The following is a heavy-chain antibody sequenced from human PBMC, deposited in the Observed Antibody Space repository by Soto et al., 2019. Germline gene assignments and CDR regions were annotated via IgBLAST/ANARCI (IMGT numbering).Heavy chain of an antibody. CDR2: IYYSGST. CDR3: ARGRRGYYDSSGYGPDFDY. D-gene: IGHD3-22*01. Sequence: CTVSGGSISSYYWSWIRQPPGKGLEWIGYIYYSGSTNYNPSLKSRVTISVDTSKNQFSLKLSSVTAADTAVYYCARGRRGYYDSSGYGPDFDYWGQGTLVTVSS. CDR1: GGSISSYY. J-gene: IGHJ4*02. V-gene: IGHV4-59*01.